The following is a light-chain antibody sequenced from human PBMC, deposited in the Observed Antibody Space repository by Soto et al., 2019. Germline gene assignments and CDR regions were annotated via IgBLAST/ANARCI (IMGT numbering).Light chain of an antibody. CDR1: SSNIGAGYD. V-gene: IGLV1-40*01. CDR2: GNS. J-gene: IGLJ3*02. CDR3: QSYDSSLGGWV. Sequence: QSALTQPPSVSGAPGQRVTISCTGSSSNIGAGYDVHWYQQLPGTAPKLLIYGNSNRPSGVPDRFSGSKSGTSASLAITGLQDEDEADYCCQSYDSSLGGWVFGGGTKLTVL.